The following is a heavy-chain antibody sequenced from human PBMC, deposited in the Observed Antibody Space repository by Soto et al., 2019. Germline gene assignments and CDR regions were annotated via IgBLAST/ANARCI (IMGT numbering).Heavy chain of an antibody. J-gene: IGHJ4*02. CDR1: GASVSSSGSHY. Sequence: PSETLSLTCSVSGASVSSSGSHYWGWIRQPPGQGLEWIGSLYPSGRSFYNPSLKNRVTISVDTSKNQFSLQLHSVTAADTAVYHCARAPDYWGQGTLVTVSS. CDR2: LYPSGRS. CDR3: ARAPDY. V-gene: IGHV4-39*02.